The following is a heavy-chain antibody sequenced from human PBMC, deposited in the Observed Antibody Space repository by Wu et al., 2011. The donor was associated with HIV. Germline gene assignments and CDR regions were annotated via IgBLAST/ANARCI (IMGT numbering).Heavy chain of an antibody. J-gene: IGHJ2*01. CDR2: INPDSGGT. CDR1: GYTFTGYY. V-gene: IGHV1-2*02. D-gene: IGHD4-17*01. Sequence: SGAEVKKPGASVKVSCKASGYTFTGYYIHWVRQAPGQGLEWMGWINPDSGGTNYAQKLQGRVTMTTDTSTSTAYIELRSLRSDDTAVYYCAREAWAPLLTTNRYFDLWGRGSLVTVSS. CDR3: AREAWAPLLTTNRYFDL.